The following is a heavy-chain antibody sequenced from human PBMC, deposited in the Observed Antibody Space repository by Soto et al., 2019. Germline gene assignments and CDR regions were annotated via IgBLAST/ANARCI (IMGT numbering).Heavy chain of an antibody. CDR3: TRDPEALDY. J-gene: IGHJ4*02. Sequence: EVQLVESGGGLVQPGGSLRLSCAASGLTFSSYSMNWVRQAPGNGLEGIAYIRSTGSPIYYADSVKGRFTISRDNAKNSLYLQMSSLRDEDTAVYYCTRDPEALDYWGLGTLVTVSS. CDR2: IRSTGSPI. V-gene: IGHV3-48*02. CDR1: GLTFSSYS.